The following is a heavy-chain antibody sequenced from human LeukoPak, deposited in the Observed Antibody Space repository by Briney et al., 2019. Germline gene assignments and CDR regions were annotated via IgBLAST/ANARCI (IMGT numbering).Heavy chain of an antibody. D-gene: IGHD3-3*01. J-gene: IGHJ4*02. V-gene: IGHV3-23*01. CDR3: AKDPARHYDFWSGSLYFDY. Sequence: GGSLRLSCAASGFTFSCYAMSWVREAPGKGLEWVSAISGSGGSTYYADSVKGRFTISRDNSKNTLYLQMNSLRAEDTAVYYCAKDPARHYDFWSGSLYFDYWGQGTLVTGPS. CDR1: GFTFSCYA. CDR2: ISGSGGST.